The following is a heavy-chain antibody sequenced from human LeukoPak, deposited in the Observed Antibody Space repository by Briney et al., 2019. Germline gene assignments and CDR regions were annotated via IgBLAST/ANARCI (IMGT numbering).Heavy chain of an antibody. CDR1: GFTFSSYA. D-gene: IGHD3-22*01. CDR3: AKGNRYYYDSSGLYYFDY. Sequence: GGSLRLSCAASGFTFSSYAMSWVRQAPGKGLEWVSAISGSGGSTYYADSVKGRFTISRDNSKNTLYLQMNSLRAEDTAVYYCAKGNRYYYDSSGLYYFDYWGQGTLVTVSS. J-gene: IGHJ4*02. V-gene: IGHV3-23*01. CDR2: ISGSGGST.